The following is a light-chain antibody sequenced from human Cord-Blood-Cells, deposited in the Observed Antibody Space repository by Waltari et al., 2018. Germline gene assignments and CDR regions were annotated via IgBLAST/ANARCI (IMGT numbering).Light chain of an antibody. V-gene: IGLV2-14*01. J-gene: IGLJ2*01. CDR1: SSDVGGYNY. CDR2: DVS. Sequence: QSALTQPASVSGSPGQSITISCTGTSSDVGGYNYVSWYQQHPGKAPKPMIYDVSNRPSGVSNRCSGSKSGNTASLTISGLQAEDEADYYCSSYTSSSVVFGGGTKLTVL. CDR3: SSYTSSSVV.